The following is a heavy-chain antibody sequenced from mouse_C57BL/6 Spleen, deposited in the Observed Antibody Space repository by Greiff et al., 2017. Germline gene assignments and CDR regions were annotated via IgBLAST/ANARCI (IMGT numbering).Heavy chain of an antibody. J-gene: IGHJ2*01. Sequence: EVKLMESGGDLVKPGGSLKLSCAASGFTFSSYGMSWVRQTPDNRLEWVATISSGGGYTYYPDSVKGRFTISRDNAKNTLYLQMRSLKSEDTAMYYCERHRKSSPGPIDYWGQGTTLTVSS. CDR1: GFTFSSYG. CDR2: ISSGGGYT. D-gene: IGHD3-1*01. V-gene: IGHV5-6*01. CDR3: ERHRKSSPGPIDY.